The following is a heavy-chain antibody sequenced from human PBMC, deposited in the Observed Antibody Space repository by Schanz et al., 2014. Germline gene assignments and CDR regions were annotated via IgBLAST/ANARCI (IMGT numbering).Heavy chain of an antibody. CDR1: GYNITSND. CDR2: MNPNSGDT. V-gene: IGHV1-2*04. CDR3: ARLSVAGRPHVNYWYFDL. J-gene: IGHJ2*01. D-gene: IGHD6-19*01. Sequence: QVQLVQSGAEVKKPGASVKVSCKASGYNITSNDVTWVRQATGQGLEWMGWMNPNSGDTNYAQKFQGWVTMTRDTSISTAYMEVSRLKSDDTAVYYCARLSVAGRPHVNYWYFDLWGRGTLVTVSS.